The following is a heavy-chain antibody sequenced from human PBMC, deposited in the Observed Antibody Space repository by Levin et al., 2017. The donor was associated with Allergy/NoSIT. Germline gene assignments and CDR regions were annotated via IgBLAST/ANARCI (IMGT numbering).Heavy chain of an antibody. V-gene: IGHV3-30*18. Sequence: SLSLTCAASGFTFNNYGMHWVRQAPGKGLEWVTVISYDGSNKYYTDSVQGRFTISRDNSKNTVFLQMNSLRVEDTAVYYCAKSVAGTGIYGMDVWDQGTTVTVSS. D-gene: IGHD6-19*01. CDR1: GFTFNNYG. CDR3: AKSVAGTGIYGMDV. J-gene: IGHJ6*02. CDR2: ISYDGSNK.